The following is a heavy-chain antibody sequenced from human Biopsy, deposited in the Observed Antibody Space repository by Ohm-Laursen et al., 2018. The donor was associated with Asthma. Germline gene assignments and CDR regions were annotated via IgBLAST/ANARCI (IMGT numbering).Heavy chain of an antibody. D-gene: IGHD3-10*01. J-gene: IGHJ6*02. Sequence: ATVKISCKASGYPFTSFDLNWVRLAAGQGLEWMGWMNPRSGVTNFAPKFRGRISMTRDASISTAYMELRSLRSDDTAVYFCARAVDYSHYYGIDVWGQGTTVTVS. CDR1: GYPFTSFD. CDR3: ARAVDYSHYYGIDV. V-gene: IGHV1-8*02. CDR2: MNPRSGVT.